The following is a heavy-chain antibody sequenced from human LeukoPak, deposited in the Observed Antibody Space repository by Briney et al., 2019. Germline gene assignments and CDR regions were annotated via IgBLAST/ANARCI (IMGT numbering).Heavy chain of an antibody. CDR1: AFTFSSYW. Sequence: GGSLRLSCAGSAFTFSSYWMSWVRQAPGKGPEWVANIKDDGSEKYYLDSVKGRFTISRDNAKNSLYLQMNSLRAEDTAVYYCASLGNWGQGTLVTVSS. CDR3: ASLGN. D-gene: IGHD1-1*01. CDR2: IKDDGSEK. J-gene: IGHJ4*02. V-gene: IGHV3-7*01.